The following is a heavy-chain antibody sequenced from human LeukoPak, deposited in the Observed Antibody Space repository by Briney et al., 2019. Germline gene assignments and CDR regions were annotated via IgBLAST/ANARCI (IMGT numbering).Heavy chain of an antibody. CDR3: ARGDTFYDILTGLDY. V-gene: IGHV3-48*04. D-gene: IGHD3-9*01. Sequence: PGGSLRLSCAASGFTFSNYNMKWVRQAPGKGLEWVSYISSSSRTIYYADSVKGRFTISRDNAKNSLYLQMNSLRAEDTAVYYCARGDTFYDILTGLDYWGQGTLVTVSS. J-gene: IGHJ4*02. CDR1: GFTFSNYN. CDR2: ISSSSRTI.